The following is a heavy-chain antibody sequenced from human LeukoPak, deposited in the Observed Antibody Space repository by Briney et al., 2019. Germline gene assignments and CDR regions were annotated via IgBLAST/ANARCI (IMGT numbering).Heavy chain of an antibody. Sequence: PGRSLRLSCAASGFTFDDYAMHWVRQAPGKGLEWVSSISSSSSYIYYADSVKGRFTISRDNAKNSLYLQMNSLRAEDTAVYYCASSIGWELVSPGPSYFDYWGQGTLVTVSS. J-gene: IGHJ4*02. CDR1: GFTFDDYA. CDR2: ISSSSSYI. CDR3: ASSIGWELVSPGPSYFDY. V-gene: IGHV3-21*01. D-gene: IGHD1-26*01.